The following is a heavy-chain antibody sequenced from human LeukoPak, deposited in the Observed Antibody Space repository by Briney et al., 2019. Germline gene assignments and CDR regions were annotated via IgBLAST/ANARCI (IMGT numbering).Heavy chain of an antibody. V-gene: IGHV4-39*01. Sequence: SETLSLTCTVSGGSISSSSYYWGWIRQPPGKGLEWIGSIYYSGSTYYNPPLKSRVTISVDTSKNQFSLKLSSVTAADTAVYYCARLGAKYYYGSGAYWGQGTLVTVSS. CDR1: GGSISSSSYY. CDR3: ARLGAKYYYGSGAY. D-gene: IGHD3-10*01. J-gene: IGHJ4*02. CDR2: IYYSGST.